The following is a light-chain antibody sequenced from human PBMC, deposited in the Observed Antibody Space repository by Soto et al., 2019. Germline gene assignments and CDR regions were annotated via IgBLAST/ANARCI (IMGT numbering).Light chain of an antibody. Sequence: QAVVTQEPSFSVSPGGTVTFTCGLSSGSVSTNYYPSWYQQTPGQAPRTLIYNTNSRSSGVPDRFSGSILGNKAALTITGAQADDESYYDCVLYMGLGISVFGGGTKLTVL. CDR3: VLYMGLGISV. V-gene: IGLV8-61*01. J-gene: IGLJ2*01. CDR2: NTN. CDR1: SGSVSTNYY.